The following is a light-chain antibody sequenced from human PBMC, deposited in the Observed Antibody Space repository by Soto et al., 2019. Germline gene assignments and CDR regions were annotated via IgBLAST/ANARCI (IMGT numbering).Light chain of an antibody. Sequence: QSVMTQPPSVSAAPGQKVTISCSGSSSNIGGNSVSWYQQHPGKAPKLIIYEVTDRPSGVSNRFSGSKSGNTASLTISGLQAEDEAEYYCSSYTNINTRACVFGTGTKVTVL. V-gene: IGLV2-14*01. CDR1: SSNIGGNS. CDR3: SSYTNINTRACV. J-gene: IGLJ1*01. CDR2: EVT.